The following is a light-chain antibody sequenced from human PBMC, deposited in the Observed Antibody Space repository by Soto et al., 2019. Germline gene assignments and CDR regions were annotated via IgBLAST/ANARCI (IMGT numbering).Light chain of an antibody. CDR1: QAVNSRF. CDR2: GAS. CDR3: QQYGSSPLP. J-gene: IGKJ4*01. V-gene: IGKV3-20*01. Sequence: EIVFTQSPDTLSFSTGERATLSCRASQAVNSRFLAWYQQKPGQAPRLLIYGASTRATGIPDRFSGSGSGTDFTLTISRLEPEDFVVYYCQQYGSSPLPFGGGTKVDIK.